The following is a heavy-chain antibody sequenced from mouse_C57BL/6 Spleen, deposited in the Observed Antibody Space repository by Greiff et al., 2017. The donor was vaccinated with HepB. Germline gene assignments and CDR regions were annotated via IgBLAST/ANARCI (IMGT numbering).Heavy chain of an antibody. Sequence: QVQLQQSGTELVKPGASVKLSCKASGYTFTSYWMHWVKQRPGQGLEWIGNINPSNGGTNYNEKFKSKATLTVDKSSSTAYMQLSSLTSEDSAVYYCARSRDFIYYGSSYGYFDVWGTGTTVTVSS. V-gene: IGHV1-53*01. CDR3: ARSRDFIYYGSSYGYFDV. J-gene: IGHJ1*03. CDR1: GYTFTSYW. CDR2: INPSNGGT. D-gene: IGHD1-1*01.